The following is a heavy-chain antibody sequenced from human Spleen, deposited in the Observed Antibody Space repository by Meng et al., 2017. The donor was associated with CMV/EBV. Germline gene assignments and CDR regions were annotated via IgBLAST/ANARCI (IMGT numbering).Heavy chain of an antibody. CDR3: ARVHTFGLGAFDI. J-gene: IGHJ3*02. V-gene: IGHV3-21*01. CDR2: ISSSSSYI. Sequence: GESLKISCAASGFTFSSYSMNWVRQAPGKGLEWVSPISSSSSYIYYADSVKGRFTISRDNAKNSLYLQMNSLRAEDTAVYFCARVHTFGLGAFDIWGQGRMVTVSS. CDR1: GFTFSSYS. D-gene: IGHD2/OR15-2a*01.